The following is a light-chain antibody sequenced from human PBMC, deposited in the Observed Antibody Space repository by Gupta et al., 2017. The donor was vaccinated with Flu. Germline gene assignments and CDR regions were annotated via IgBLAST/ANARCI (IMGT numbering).Light chain of an antibody. CDR1: QSITSY. V-gene: IGKV1-39*01. Sequence: PSSLAASLGDRVTSTCRTSQSITSYLDWYQQKPGKAPKLLIYAASNWESGVPSRFSGSGSGTDFTLTISRLQPEDFATYYCQQSDSSPYTFGQGTKVEIK. CDR3: QQSDSSPYT. J-gene: IGKJ2*01. CDR2: AAS.